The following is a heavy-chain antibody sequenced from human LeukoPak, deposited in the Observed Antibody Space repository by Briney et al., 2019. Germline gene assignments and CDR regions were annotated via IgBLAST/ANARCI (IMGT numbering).Heavy chain of an antibody. Sequence: GGSLRLSCAASGFTFSSYGMHWVRQAPGKGLEWVAVIWYDGSNKYYADSVKGRFTISRDNSKNTLYLQMNSLRAEDTAVYYCATSGQWLVNKEDYWGQGTLVTVSS. CDR1: GFTFSSYG. D-gene: IGHD6-19*01. CDR3: ATSGQWLVNKEDY. CDR2: IWYDGSNK. V-gene: IGHV3-33*01. J-gene: IGHJ4*02.